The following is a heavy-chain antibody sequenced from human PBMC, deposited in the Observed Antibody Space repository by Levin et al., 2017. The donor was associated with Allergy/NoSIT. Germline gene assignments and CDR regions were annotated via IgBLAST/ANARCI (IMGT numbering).Heavy chain of an antibody. V-gene: IGHV1-3*01. CDR1: GYTFTSYA. Sequence: PGGSLRLSCQASGYTFTSYAMHWVRQAPGQGLEWMGWIIAGNGYTRYSQKFQGRFTMTRDTSASTAYMELSSLRYEDTALYYCARERSEKSAPDTGAFEIWGQGTMVTVSS. CDR3: ARERSEKSAPDTGAFEI. D-gene: IGHD3-10*01. J-gene: IGHJ3*02. CDR2: IIAGNGYT.